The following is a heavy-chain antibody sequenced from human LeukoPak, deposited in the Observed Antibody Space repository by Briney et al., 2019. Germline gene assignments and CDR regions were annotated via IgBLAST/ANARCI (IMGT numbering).Heavy chain of an antibody. CDR2: IYYSGTT. Sequence: PSETLSLTCTVSGGSISSYYWSWIRQPPGKGLEGRGYIYYSGTTNYNPSLKSRVTISVDTSKNQFSLKLSSVTAADTAVYYCARGVYIAAAQYGYWGQGTLVTVSS. CDR1: GGSISSYY. J-gene: IGHJ4*02. D-gene: IGHD6-13*01. CDR3: ARGVYIAAAQYGY. V-gene: IGHV4-59*01.